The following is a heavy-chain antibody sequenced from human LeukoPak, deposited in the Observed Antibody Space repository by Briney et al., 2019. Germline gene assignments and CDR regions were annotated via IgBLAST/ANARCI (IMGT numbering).Heavy chain of an antibody. CDR2: IYHSGST. CDR3: ARHEFADLIVDY. V-gene: IGHV4-4*02. CDR1: GGSISSSNW. J-gene: IGHJ4*02. Sequence: PSETLSLTCAVSGGSISSSNWWSWVRQPPGKGLEWIGEIYHSGSTNYNPSLKSRVTISVDTSKNQFSLKVSSVTAADTGVYYCARHEFADLIVDYWGQGTLVTVSS. D-gene: IGHD3-22*01.